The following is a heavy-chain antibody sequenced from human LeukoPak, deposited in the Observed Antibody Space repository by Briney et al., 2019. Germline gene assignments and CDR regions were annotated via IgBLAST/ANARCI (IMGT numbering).Heavy chain of an antibody. CDR2: IYPGDSTT. CDR3: ACRKYYDTWSDP. Sequence: GESLKISCKGFGYSFNTYWIGWVRPVPGKGLEWMGIIYPGDSTTQYSPSFQGQVTISADKSTSTAYLQWSSLKASDTATYYCACRKYYDTWSDPWGQGTLVTVSS. J-gene: IGHJ5*02. CDR1: GYSFNTYW. V-gene: IGHV5-51*01. D-gene: IGHD3-3*01.